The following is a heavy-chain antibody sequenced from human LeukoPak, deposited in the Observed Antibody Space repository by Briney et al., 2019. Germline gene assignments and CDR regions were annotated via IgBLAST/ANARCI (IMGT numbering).Heavy chain of an antibody. CDR3: ARVYYDSSGSVRRHFDY. D-gene: IGHD3-22*01. Sequence: PSETLSLTCTVSGGSISSYYWSWIRQPPGKGLEWIGYIYYSGSTNYNPSLKSRVTISVDTSKNQFSLKLSSVTAADTAVYYCARVYYDSSGSVRRHFDYWGQGTLVTVSS. J-gene: IGHJ4*02. V-gene: IGHV4-59*01. CDR1: GGSISSYY. CDR2: IYYSGST.